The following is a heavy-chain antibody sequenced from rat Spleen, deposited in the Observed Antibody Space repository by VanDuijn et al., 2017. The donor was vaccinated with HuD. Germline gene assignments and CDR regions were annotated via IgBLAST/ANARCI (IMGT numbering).Heavy chain of an antibody. Sequence: EVQLVESGGGLVQPGRSLKLSCAASGFTLSNYGMHWIRQAPTKGLEWVASITNTVDNTYYPDSVKGRFTFSRDNAKSTLYLQMNSLRSEDTATYYCTRGGRGFDYWGQGVMVTVSS. V-gene: IGHV5-19*01. CDR3: TRGGRGFDY. CDR1: GFTLSNYG. D-gene: IGHD1-12*02. CDR2: ITNTVDNT. J-gene: IGHJ2*01.